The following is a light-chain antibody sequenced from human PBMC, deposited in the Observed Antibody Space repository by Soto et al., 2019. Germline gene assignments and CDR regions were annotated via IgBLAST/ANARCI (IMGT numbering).Light chain of an antibody. J-gene: IGLJ2*01. V-gene: IGLV2-14*01. Sequence: QSALTQPASVSGSPGQSITISCTGTSSDVGGYNYVSWYQQHPGKAPKLMLFDVNNRPSGVSDRFSGSKSGNTASLTISGLQAEDEADYYCSSYTRSSTRGVFGGGTKLTVL. CDR1: SSDVGGYNY. CDR3: SSYTRSSTRGV. CDR2: DVN.